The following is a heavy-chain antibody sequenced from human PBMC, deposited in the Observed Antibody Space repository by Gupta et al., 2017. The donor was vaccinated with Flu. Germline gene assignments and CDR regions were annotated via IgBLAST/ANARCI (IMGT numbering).Heavy chain of an antibody. CDR2: INSSGSTV. CDR3: VRSMGAYSRFDF. D-gene: IGHD1-26*01. V-gene: IGHV3-48*03. Sequence: VRQAPGKGLEWVSYINSSGSTVYYADSVRGRFTVSRDNAKDSLYLQMNSLRAEDTAVYYCVRSMGAYSRFDFWGQGTLVSVSS. J-gene: IGHJ4*02.